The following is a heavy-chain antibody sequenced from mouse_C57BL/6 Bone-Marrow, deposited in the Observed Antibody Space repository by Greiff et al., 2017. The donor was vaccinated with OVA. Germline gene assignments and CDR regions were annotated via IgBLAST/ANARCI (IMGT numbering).Heavy chain of an antibody. CDR3: ARGRMYYYGSSPFAY. V-gene: IGHV1-81*01. CDR1: GYTFTSYG. J-gene: IGHJ3*01. Sequence: QVQLKQSGAELARPGASVKLSCKASGYTFTSYGISWVKQRTGQGLEWIGEIYPRSGNTYYNEKFKGKATLTADKSSSTAYMELRSLTSEDSAVYFCARGRMYYYGSSPFAYWGQGTLVTVSA. D-gene: IGHD1-1*01. CDR2: IYPRSGNT.